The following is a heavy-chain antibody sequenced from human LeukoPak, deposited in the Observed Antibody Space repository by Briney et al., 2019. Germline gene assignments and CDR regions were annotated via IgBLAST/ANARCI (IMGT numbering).Heavy chain of an antibody. V-gene: IGHV4-39*07. CDR3: ARGGGDCSSTSCYTGWNYYYMDV. CDR1: GGSISSSSYY. J-gene: IGHJ6*03. Sequence: SETLSLTCTVSGGSISSSSYYWGWIRQPPGMGLEWIGSIYYSGSTYYNPSLKSRVTISVDTSKNQFSLKLSSVTAADTTVYYCARGGGDCSSTSCYTGWNYYYMDVWGKGTTVTVSS. D-gene: IGHD2-2*02. CDR2: IYYSGST.